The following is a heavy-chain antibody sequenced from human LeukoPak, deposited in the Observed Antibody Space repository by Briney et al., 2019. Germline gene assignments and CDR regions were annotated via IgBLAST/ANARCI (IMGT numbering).Heavy chain of an antibody. J-gene: IGHJ3*02. CDR1: GGSVSSYY. V-gene: IGHV4-4*07. CDR3: ARDFHYYESTGYDPFDI. Sequence: PSETLSLTCTVSGGSVSSYYWSWIRQPAGKGLEWIGRTYTSGSTNYNPSLKSRATMSVDTSKNQFSLKLSSVTAADTAVYYCARDFHYYESTGYDPFDIWGQGTMVTVSS. D-gene: IGHD3-22*01. CDR2: TYTSGST.